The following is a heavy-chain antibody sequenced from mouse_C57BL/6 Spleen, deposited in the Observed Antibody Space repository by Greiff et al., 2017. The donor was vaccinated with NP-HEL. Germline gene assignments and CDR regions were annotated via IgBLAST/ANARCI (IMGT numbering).Heavy chain of an antibody. Sequence: QVQLQQSGPELVKPGASVKLSCKASGYTFTSYDINWVKQRPGQGLEWIGWIYPRDGSTKYNEKFKGKATLTVDTSSSTAYMELHSLTSEDSAVYFCARKGTTVVVSYWYFDVWGTGTTVTVSS. CDR3: ARKGTTVVVSYWYFDV. D-gene: IGHD1-1*01. J-gene: IGHJ1*03. CDR1: GYTFTSYD. V-gene: IGHV1-85*01. CDR2: IYPRDGST.